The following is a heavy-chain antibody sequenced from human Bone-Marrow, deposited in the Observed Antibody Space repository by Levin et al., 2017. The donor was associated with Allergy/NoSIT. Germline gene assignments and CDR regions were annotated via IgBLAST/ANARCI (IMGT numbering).Heavy chain of an antibody. J-gene: IGHJ5*02. CDR2: IVPALGQA. CDR1: GGAFNTYV. V-gene: IGHV1-69*10. CDR3: TRSFLAKWFDP. D-gene: IGHD2/OR15-2a*01. Sequence: ASVKVSCKASGGAFNTYVISWVRQAPGQGLEWMGGIVPALGQANYAQKFKSRMTISADESMSTVYMELNRLVSEDTAVYYCTRSFLAKWFDPWGQGTLVTVSS.